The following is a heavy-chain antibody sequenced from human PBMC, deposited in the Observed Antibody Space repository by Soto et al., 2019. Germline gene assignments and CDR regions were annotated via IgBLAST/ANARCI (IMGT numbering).Heavy chain of an antibody. V-gene: IGHV1-18*01. CDR2: ISAYNGNT. Sequence: GASVKVSCKASGYTFTSYGISWVRQAPGQGLEWMGWISAYNGNTNYAQKLQGRVTMTTDTSTSTAYMEQRSLRSDNTAVYYFACLGGSGIYSPEERSYYYYGMDVWGQGTTVTVSS. J-gene: IGHJ6*02. D-gene: IGHD3-10*01. CDR1: GYTFTSYG. CDR3: ACLGGSGIYSPEERSYYYYGMDV.